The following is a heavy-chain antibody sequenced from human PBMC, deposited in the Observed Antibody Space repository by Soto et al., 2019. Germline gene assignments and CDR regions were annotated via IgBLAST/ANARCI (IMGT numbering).Heavy chain of an antibody. CDR1: GGSMTGYF. CDR3: ASTHWVSGTED. Sequence: QVQLQESGPGLVKPSETLSLTCTVSGGSMTGYFWSWIRQPAGKALAWIGHVYNSGNTDYNPSLASRITMAVDTSKRQFSLKVKSVTAADTAVYYCASTHWVSGTEDWGQGILVTVSS. D-gene: IGHD6-19*01. V-gene: IGHV4-4*07. CDR2: VYNSGNT. J-gene: IGHJ4*02.